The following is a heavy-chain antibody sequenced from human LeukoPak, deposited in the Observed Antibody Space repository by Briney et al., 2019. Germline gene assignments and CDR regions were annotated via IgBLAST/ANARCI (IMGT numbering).Heavy chain of an antibody. CDR3: ARYSGSGYFDY. V-gene: IGHV3-33*01. J-gene: IGHJ4*03. D-gene: IGHD1-26*01. CDR1: GFTFSSSG. CDR2: IWYDGSNK. Sequence: GSLRLSCAAAGFTFSSSGMHWVRQAPGKGRGWVAVIWYDGSNKYYADSVKGRFTISRDNSKNTLYLQMNSLRAEDTAVYYCARYSGSGYFDYWGQGTLVTVSS.